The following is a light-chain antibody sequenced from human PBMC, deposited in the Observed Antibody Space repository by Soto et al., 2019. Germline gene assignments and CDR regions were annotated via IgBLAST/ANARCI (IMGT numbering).Light chain of an antibody. CDR3: QQLLSYPIT. CDR1: QGISTY. V-gene: IGKV1-9*01. J-gene: IGKJ5*01. Sequence: DIQLTQSPSFLSASVGDRVTITCRASQGISTYLAWYHQKPGKAPKLLIYAASTLQSGVPLSFSGSGSGTSFTLSISSLQPEDFATYYCQQLLSYPITFGQGTRLEIK. CDR2: AAS.